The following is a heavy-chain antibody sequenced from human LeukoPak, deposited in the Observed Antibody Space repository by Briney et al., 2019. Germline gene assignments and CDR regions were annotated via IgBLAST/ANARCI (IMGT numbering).Heavy chain of an antibody. D-gene: IGHD3-3*01. CDR3: AKDVPRADFWSGYAFDY. CDR2: ISGNGGST. Sequence: GGSLRLSCAASGFTFSSYAMSWVRQAPGKGLEWVSAISGNGGSTYYADSVKGRFTISRDNSKNTLYLQMNSLRAEDTAVYYCAKDVPRADFWSGYAFDYWGQGTLVTVSS. V-gene: IGHV3-23*01. J-gene: IGHJ4*02. CDR1: GFTFSSYA.